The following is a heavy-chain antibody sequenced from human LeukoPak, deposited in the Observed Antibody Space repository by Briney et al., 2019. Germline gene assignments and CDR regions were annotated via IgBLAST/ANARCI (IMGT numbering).Heavy chain of an antibody. CDR3: ARADSPYYFDY. CDR1: GGSFSGYY. D-gene: IGHD5-18*01. V-gene: IGHV4-34*01. CDR2: INHSGST. J-gene: IGHJ4*02. Sequence: PSETLSLTCAVYGGSFSGYYRSWIRQPPGKGLEWIGEINHSGSTYYNPSLKSRVTISVDRSKNQFSLKLSSVTAADTAVYYCARADSPYYFDYWGQGTLVTVSS.